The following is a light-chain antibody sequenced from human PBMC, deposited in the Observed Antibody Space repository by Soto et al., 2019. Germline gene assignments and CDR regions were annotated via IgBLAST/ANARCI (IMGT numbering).Light chain of an antibody. CDR1: QDISSY. CDR2: DAS. V-gene: IGKV1-33*01. Sequence: DIQMTQSPSSLSASVGDRVTITCQASQDISSYLNWYQQKPGKAPKLLIYDASNLETGVPSRFSGSGSGTDFTFTISSLQPEDIATYYCQQYDNLYTFGQGTKLEIK. CDR3: QQYDNLYT. J-gene: IGKJ2*01.